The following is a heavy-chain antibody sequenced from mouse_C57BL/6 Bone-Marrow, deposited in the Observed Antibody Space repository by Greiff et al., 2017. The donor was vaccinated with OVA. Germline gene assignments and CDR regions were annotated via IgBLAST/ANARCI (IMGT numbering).Heavy chain of an antibody. CDR3: ARETTVVNWYFDV. D-gene: IGHD1-1*01. V-gene: IGHV1-69*01. CDR1: GYTFTSYW. CDR2: IDPSDSYT. J-gene: IGHJ1*03. Sequence: VKLVESGAELVMPGASVKLSCKASGYTFTSYWMHWVKQRPGQGLEWIGEIDPSDSYTNYNQKFKGKSTLTVDKSSSTAYMQLSSLTSEDSAVYYCARETTVVNWYFDVWGTGTTVTVSS.